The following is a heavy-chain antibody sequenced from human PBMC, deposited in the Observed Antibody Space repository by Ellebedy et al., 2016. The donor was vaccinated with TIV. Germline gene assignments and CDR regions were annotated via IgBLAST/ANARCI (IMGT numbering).Heavy chain of an antibody. D-gene: IGHD3-3*01. CDR3: ATDGIRFLEWVYKYGLDV. CDR1: GGTFNNSA. J-gene: IGHJ6*02. Sequence: AASVKVSCKASGGTFNNSAISWVRQAPGQGLEWMRRIIPILGIANYAQDFQGRVTITAERSTSTVFMELSSLTSEDTAVYYCATDGIRFLEWVYKYGLDVWGQGTTVTVSS. CDR2: IIPILGIA. V-gene: IGHV1-69*04.